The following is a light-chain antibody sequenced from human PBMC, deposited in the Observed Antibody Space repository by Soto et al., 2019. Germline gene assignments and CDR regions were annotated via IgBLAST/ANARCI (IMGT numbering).Light chain of an antibody. CDR3: QQRNYWLS. Sequence: EVVLTQSPATLSLSAGQRATLSCRASHSVGTNLMWYQQKPGQPPRLLISYASNRATGIPGRFSGGGSGTDFTLTISSLEPEDFAVYYCQQRNYWLSFGGGTKVDTK. J-gene: IGKJ4*01. V-gene: IGKV3-11*01. CDR2: YAS. CDR1: HSVGTN.